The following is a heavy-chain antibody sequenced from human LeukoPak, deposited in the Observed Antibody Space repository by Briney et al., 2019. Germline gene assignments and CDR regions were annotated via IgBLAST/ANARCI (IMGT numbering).Heavy chain of an antibody. V-gene: IGHV5-51*01. J-gene: IGHJ4*02. CDR2: IFPVNSHT. Sequence: GESRKISLKGFGYSLTYNWITWVRQMPAKGLDWLGIIFPVNSHTRYSPSFQGPVTISADKSISTAYLQWSSLRASDTAMYYCARCGEMATISSCYFDNWGQGTLVTVSS. D-gene: IGHD5-24*01. CDR3: ARCGEMATISSCYFDN. CDR1: GYSLTYNW.